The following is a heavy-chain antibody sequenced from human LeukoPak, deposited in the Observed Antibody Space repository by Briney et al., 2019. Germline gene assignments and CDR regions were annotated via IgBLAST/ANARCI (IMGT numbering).Heavy chain of an antibody. CDR2: INGGGSST. CDR3: VKDGGRSPPC. V-gene: IGHV3-23*01. Sequence: GGSLRFSCAASGFTFSNYVMSWVRQAPGKGPEWVSGINGGGSSTFYAESVKGRFTISRDNSKNTLYLQMNSLRAEDTAVYYCVKDGGRSPPCWGQGTLVTVSS. J-gene: IGHJ4*02. D-gene: IGHD1-26*01. CDR1: GFTFSNYV.